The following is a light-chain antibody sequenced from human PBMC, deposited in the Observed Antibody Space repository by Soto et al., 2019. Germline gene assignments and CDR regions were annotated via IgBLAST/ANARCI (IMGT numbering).Light chain of an antibody. CDR1: SGDVGGYNY. V-gene: IGLV2-14*03. CDR3: SSYTSSSTLVI. CDR2: DVT. Sequence: QSVLTQAASVSGSPGQSITISCTGTSGDVGGYNYVSWYQQHPGKAPKLMIYDVTSRPSGVSNRFSGSKSGNTASLTISRLQAEDEADYYCSSYTSSSTLVIFGGGTKLTVL. J-gene: IGLJ2*01.